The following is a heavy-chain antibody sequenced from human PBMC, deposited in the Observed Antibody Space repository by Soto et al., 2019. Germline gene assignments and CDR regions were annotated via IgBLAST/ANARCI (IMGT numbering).Heavy chain of an antibody. J-gene: IGHJ6*02. Sequence: QVQLQESGPGLVKPSQTLSLTCSVSGASISTDYWSWIRQPPVKSLEYIGLIYKSGSPNYNPSLESRVTISPNTSKNQVSLMLTSVTAADTAVYYCARGEWFLRGYGMDVWGRGTTVTVS. D-gene: IGHD3-3*01. CDR3: ARGEWFLRGYGMDV. V-gene: IGHV4-59*01. CDR2: IYKSGSP. CDR1: GASISTDY.